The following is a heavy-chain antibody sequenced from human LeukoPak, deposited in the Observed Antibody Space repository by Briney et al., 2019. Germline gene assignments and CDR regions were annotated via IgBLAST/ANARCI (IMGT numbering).Heavy chain of an antibody. CDR2: INAGNGNT. CDR3: ARDSTRQLLPLYYYYYGMDV. CDR1: GYTFTSYA. D-gene: IGHD5-18*01. Sequence: ASVKVSCKASGYTFTSYAMHWVRQAPGQRLEWMGWINAGNGNTKYSQKFQGRVTITRDTSASTAYMELSSLRSEDTAVYYCARDSTRQLLPLYYYYYGMDVWGQGTTVTVSS. J-gene: IGHJ6*02. V-gene: IGHV1-3*01.